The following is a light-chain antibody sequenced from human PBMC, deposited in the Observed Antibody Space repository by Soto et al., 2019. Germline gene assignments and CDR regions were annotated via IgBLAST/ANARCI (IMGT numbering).Light chain of an antibody. J-gene: IGKJ1*01. CDR3: QQRDIWPWT. V-gene: IGKV3-11*01. CDR2: DAS. Sequence: EIVLTQSPATLSLSPGERATLSCWPSQSVNRYLVWYQQKPGQAPRLLMYDASKRATGIPARFSGSGSGTDFTLTISSLEPEDFAVYYCQQRDIWPWTFGQGTKVEIK. CDR1: QSVNRY.